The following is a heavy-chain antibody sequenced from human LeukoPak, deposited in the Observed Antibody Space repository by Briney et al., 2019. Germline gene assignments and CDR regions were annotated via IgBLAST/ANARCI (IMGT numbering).Heavy chain of an antibody. CDR3: ARGHTVSRRSYVY. CDR1: GYTFTSYD. Sequence: ASVKVSCKASGYTFTSYDINWVRQATGQGLEWMGWMNPNSGNTGYAQRFQGRVTMTRSTSTSTAYLELSSLRSEDTAVYYCARGHTVSRRSYVYWGQGTLVNVSS. V-gene: IGHV1-8*01. J-gene: IGHJ4*02. D-gene: IGHD3-10*01. CDR2: MNPNSGNT.